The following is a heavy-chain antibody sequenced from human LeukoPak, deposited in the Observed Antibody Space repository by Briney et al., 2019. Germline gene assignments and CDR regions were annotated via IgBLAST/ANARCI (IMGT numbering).Heavy chain of an antibody. CDR2: ISGSGGST. D-gene: IGHD6-6*01. CDR1: GFIFDNYV. Sequence: GGSLRLSCAASGFIFDNYVLTWVRQAPGRGLEWVSAISGSGGSTHYADSVKGRFTISRDNSKNTLYLQMNSLRAEDTAVYYCAKDPRIAARPYYFDYWGQGTLVTVSS. V-gene: IGHV3-23*01. J-gene: IGHJ4*02. CDR3: AKDPRIAARPYYFDY.